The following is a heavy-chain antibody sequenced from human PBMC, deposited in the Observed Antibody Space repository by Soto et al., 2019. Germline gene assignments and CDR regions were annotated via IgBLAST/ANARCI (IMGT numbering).Heavy chain of an antibody. CDR3: ARKLVATIPYYYYGMDV. J-gene: IGHJ6*02. Sequence: QPGGSLRLSCAASGFTVSSNYMSWVRQAPGKGLEWVSVIYSGGSTYYADSVKGRFTISRDNSKNTLYLQMNSLRAEDTAVYYCARKLVATIPYYYYGMDVWGQGTTVTVSS. CDR2: IYSGGST. CDR1: GFTVSSNY. V-gene: IGHV3-53*01. D-gene: IGHD5-12*01.